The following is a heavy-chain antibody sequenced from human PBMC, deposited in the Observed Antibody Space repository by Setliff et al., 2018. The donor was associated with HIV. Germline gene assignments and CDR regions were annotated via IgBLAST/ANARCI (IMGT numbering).Heavy chain of an antibody. Sequence: PGESLKISCKGSGYSLTSYWVAWVRQMPGKGLEWMGIIYPDDSDTRYSPSFQDQVTISVDKSISTAYLQWSSLKASDTAMYYCARTIASRPKYYYYAMDFWGQGTTVTVSS. CDR3: ARTIASRPKYYYYAMDF. D-gene: IGHD6-6*01. CDR2: IYPDDSDT. J-gene: IGHJ6*02. V-gene: IGHV5-51*01. CDR1: GYSLTSYW.